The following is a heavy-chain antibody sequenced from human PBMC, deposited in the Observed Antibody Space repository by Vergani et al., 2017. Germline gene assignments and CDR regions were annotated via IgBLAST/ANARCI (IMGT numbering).Heavy chain of an antibody. CDR2: IIPIFGTA. J-gene: IGHJ5*02. CDR3: ARAYCSGGSCYSSALDWFDP. V-gene: IGHV1-69*01. D-gene: IGHD2-15*01. CDR1: GGTFSSYA. Sequence: QVQLVQSGAEVKKPGSSVKVSCKASGGTFSSYAISWVRQAPGQGLEWMGGIIPIFGTANYAQKFQGRVKITADESTSTAYMELSSLRSEDTAVYYCARAYCSGGSCYSSALDWFDPWGQGTLVTVSS.